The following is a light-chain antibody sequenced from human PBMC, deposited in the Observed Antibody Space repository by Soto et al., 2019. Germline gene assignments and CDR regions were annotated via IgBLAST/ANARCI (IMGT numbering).Light chain of an antibody. CDR1: QSVSTN. J-gene: IGKJ1*01. V-gene: IGKV3-15*01. Sequence: IVMTQCPAALSVSPGERRAVSWSASQSVSTNLAWYQQTPGQAPRLLISGASTRASDIPARFSGYGSGTDFTLAIPRLQSEDFAVDLCHQYNTWPTFGEGTKVDIK. CDR2: GAS. CDR3: HQYNTWPT.